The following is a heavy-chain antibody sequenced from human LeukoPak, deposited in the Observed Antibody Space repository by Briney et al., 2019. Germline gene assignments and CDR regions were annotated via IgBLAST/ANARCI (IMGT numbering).Heavy chain of an antibody. D-gene: IGHD5-12*01. CDR3: ARGGSGYALRDAFDI. CDR2: MNPNSGGT. J-gene: IGHJ3*02. CDR1: GYTFTSYD. V-gene: IGHV1-2*04. Sequence: ASVTVSCKASGYTFTSYDINWVRQATGQGLEWMGWMNPNSGGTNYAQKFQGWVTMTRDTSISTAYMELSRLRSDDTAVYYCARGGSGYALRDAFDIWGQGTMVTVSS.